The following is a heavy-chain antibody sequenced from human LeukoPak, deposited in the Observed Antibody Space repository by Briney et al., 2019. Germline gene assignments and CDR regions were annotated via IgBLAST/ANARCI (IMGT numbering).Heavy chain of an antibody. D-gene: IGHD3-22*01. CDR3: ARRWITMIVVVIHDAFDI. CDR2: IYYSGST. J-gene: IGHJ3*02. CDR1: GGSISSSSYY. V-gene: IGHV4-39*01. Sequence: SETLSLTCTVSGGSISSSSYYWGWIRQPPGKGLEWIGSIYYSGSTYYNPSLKSRVTISVDTSKNQFSLKLSCVTAADTAVYYCARRWITMIVVVIHDAFDIWGQGTMVTVSS.